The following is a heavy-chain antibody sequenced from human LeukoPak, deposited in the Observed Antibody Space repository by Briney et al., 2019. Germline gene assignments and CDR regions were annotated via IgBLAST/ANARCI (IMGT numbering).Heavy chain of an antibody. V-gene: IGHV3-23*01. Sequence: GGSLRLSCAASGFTFSSYAMSWVRQAPGKGLEWVSSISVSGDSKYYADSVKGRFTISRDKTKNTLYLQMNSLRADDTAVYYCAKDSVVIPAGWFDPWGQGNLVSVSS. J-gene: IGHJ5*02. CDR2: ISVSGDSK. CDR1: GFTFSSYA. D-gene: IGHD2-2*01. CDR3: AKDSVVIPAGWFDP.